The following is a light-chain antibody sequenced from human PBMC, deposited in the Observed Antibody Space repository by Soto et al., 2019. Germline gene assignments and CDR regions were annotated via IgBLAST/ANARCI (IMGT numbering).Light chain of an antibody. V-gene: IGKV3-20*01. CDR3: QQYGSSPIT. J-gene: IGKJ5*01. CDR2: GAS. Sequence: EIGMTQAPSTLSVSPGERATLSCRASQSVSSSQLAWYQQKPGQAPRLLMYGASSRATGIPDRLSGSGSGTDFTLTISRLEPEDFAVYYCQQYGSSPITFGQGTRLAIK. CDR1: QSVSSSQ.